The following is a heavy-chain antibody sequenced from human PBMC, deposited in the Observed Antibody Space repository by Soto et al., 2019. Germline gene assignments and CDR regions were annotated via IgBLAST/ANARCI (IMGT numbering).Heavy chain of an antibody. J-gene: IGHJ4*02. CDR1: GYPFTTYG. CDR2: ISTYNGNT. V-gene: IGHV1-18*04. CDR3: ARVMTTFGVVSKGPDH. D-gene: IGHD3-3*01. Sequence: HVQLVQAGDEVKKPGASGTVSCKASGYPFTTYGITLVRQAPVQVLEWRGWISTYNGNTNYAQSLQGRVTMTRETSSTTAYMELRSLRSADTAVYYCARVMTTFGVVSKGPDHWGQGTLVTVSS.